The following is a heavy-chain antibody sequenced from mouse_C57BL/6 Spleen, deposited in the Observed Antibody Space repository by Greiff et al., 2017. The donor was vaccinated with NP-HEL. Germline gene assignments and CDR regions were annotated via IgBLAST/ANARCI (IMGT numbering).Heavy chain of an antibody. CDR1: GFSLTSYG. J-gene: IGHJ3*01. D-gene: IGHD2-4*01. CDR2: IWRGGST. V-gene: IGHV2-5*01. Sequence: QVQLKESGPGLVQPSQSLSITCTVSGFSLTSYGVHWVRQSPGKGLEWLGVIWRGGSTDYNAAFMSRLSITKDNSKSQVFFKMNSLQADDTAIYYCAKNGGYDYDGFAYWGQGTLVTVSA. CDR3: AKNGGYDYDGFAY.